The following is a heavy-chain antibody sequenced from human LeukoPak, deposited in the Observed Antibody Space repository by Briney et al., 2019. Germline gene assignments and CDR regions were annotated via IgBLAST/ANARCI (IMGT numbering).Heavy chain of an antibody. J-gene: IGHJ4*02. Sequence: GGSLRLSCAASRFIFDNYGMTWVRQAPGKGLEWVSYISSSSSTIYYADSVKGRFTIPRDNAKNSLYLQMNSLRAEDTAVYDCARDVTGTVDYWGQGTLVTVSS. CDR2: ISSSSSTI. CDR3: ARDVTGTVDY. D-gene: IGHD1-20*01. CDR1: RFIFDNYG. V-gene: IGHV3-48*01.